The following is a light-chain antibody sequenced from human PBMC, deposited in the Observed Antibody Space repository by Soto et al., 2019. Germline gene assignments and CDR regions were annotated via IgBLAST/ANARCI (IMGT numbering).Light chain of an antibody. CDR1: QSVSSN. V-gene: IGKV3-15*01. J-gene: IGKJ1*01. CDR3: QQYNNWWT. CDR2: GAS. Sequence: EIVMTQSPATLSVSPGERATLSCRASQSVSSNLDWYQQKPGQAPRLLIYGASTRVTGIPARFSGSGSGTEFTLTISSLQSEDFAVYYCQQYNNWWTFGQGTKVEIK.